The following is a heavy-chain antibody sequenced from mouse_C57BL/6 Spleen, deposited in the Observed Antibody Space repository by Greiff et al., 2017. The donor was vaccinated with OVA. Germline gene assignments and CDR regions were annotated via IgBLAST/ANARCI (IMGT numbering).Heavy chain of an antibody. CDR3: AREGFYYGSSYSY. V-gene: IGHV5-4*01. D-gene: IGHD1-1*01. J-gene: IGHJ2*01. CDR1: GFTFSSYA. Sequence: EVQVVESGGGLVKPGGSLKLSCAASGFTFSSYAMSWVRQTPEKRLEWVATISDGGSYTYYPDNVKGRFTISRDNAKNNLYLQMSHLKSEDTAMYYCAREGFYYGSSYSYWGQGTTLTVSS. CDR2: ISDGGSYT.